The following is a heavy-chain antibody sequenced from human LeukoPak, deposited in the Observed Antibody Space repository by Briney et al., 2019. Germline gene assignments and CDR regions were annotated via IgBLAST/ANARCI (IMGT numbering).Heavy chain of an antibody. Sequence: ASVKVSCKASGGTFSSYAISWVRQAPGQGLEWMGGIIPIFGTANYAQKFQGRVTITADESTSTAYMELSSLRSEDTAVYYCARDYCTNGVCQAAYYYYTDVWGRGTTVTVSS. D-gene: IGHD2-8*01. V-gene: IGHV1-69*13. CDR2: IIPIFGTA. CDR1: GGTFSSYA. CDR3: ARDYCTNGVCQAAYYYYTDV. J-gene: IGHJ6*03.